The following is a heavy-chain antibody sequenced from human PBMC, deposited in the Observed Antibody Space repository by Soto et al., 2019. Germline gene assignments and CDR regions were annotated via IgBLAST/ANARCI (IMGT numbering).Heavy chain of an antibody. Sequence: PGGSLRLSCAASGFTFSSYAMSWVRQAPGKGLELVSAISGSGGSTYYADSVKGRFTISRDNSKNTLYLQMNSLRAEDTAVYYCAKEGTPVVPAARYYYYGMDVWGQGTTVTVSS. J-gene: IGHJ6*02. CDR3: AKEGTPVVPAARYYYYGMDV. CDR1: GFTFSSYA. D-gene: IGHD2-2*01. V-gene: IGHV3-23*01. CDR2: ISGSGGST.